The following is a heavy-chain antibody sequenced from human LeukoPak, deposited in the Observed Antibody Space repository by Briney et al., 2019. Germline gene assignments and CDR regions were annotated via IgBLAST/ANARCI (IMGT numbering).Heavy chain of an antibody. CDR3: AKDSGYDYFDN. Sequence: GGSLRLSCAASGFSFKRHRMNWVRQAPGKGLEWVSSISSGTSYIYYAESVKGRFTISRDNAKNSLYLQMSSLRAEDTAVYYCAKDSGYDYFDNWGQGTLVTVSS. CDR1: GFSFKRHR. J-gene: IGHJ4*02. V-gene: IGHV3-21*01. CDR2: ISSGTSYI. D-gene: IGHD5-12*01.